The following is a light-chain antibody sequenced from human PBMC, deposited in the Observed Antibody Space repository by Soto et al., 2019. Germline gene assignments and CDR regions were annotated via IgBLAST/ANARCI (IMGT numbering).Light chain of an antibody. CDR1: QGIGST. CDR3: QQRSNWPLIT. V-gene: IGKV3-11*01. Sequence: EIVMTQSPATLSVSPGERATLSCRASQGIGSTLAWYQQKPGQTPRLLMYDASNRATGIPARFSGSGSGTDFSLTISSLEPEDFAVYYCQQRSNWPLITFGQGTRLEIK. CDR2: DAS. J-gene: IGKJ5*01.